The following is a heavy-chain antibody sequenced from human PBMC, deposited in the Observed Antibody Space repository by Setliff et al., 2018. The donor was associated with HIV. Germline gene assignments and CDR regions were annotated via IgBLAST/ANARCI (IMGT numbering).Heavy chain of an antibody. J-gene: IGHJ4*02. V-gene: IGHV4-34*01. CDR1: GASFSGYY. D-gene: IGHD6-13*01. Sequence: PSETLSLTCAVYGASFSGYYWSWIRQPPGKGLEWIGEINRSGSANYNRSLKGRVTMSVDTSKRQFSLKLDSVTAADTAIYYCARQSTVAAAGFDFWGQGTLVTVSS. CDR2: INRSGSA. CDR3: ARQSTVAAAGFDF.